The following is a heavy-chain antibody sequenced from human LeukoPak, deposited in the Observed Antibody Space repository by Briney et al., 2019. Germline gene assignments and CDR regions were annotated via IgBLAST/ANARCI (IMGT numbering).Heavy chain of an antibody. CDR1: GYTFTGYY. CDR3: ARRSITMVRGVISASLDY. Sequence: APVKVSCKASGYTFTGYYMHWVRQAPGQGLEWMGRINPNSGGTNYAQKFQGRVTMTRDTSISTAYMELSRLRSDDTAVYYCARRSITMVRGVISASLDYWGQGTLVTVSS. J-gene: IGHJ4*02. D-gene: IGHD3-10*01. CDR2: INPNSGGT. V-gene: IGHV1-2*06.